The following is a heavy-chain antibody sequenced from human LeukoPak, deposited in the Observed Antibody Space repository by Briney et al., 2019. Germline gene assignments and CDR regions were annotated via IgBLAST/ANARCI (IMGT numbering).Heavy chain of an antibody. CDR3: ARGWAPRGEKSSFAS. J-gene: IGHJ4*02. CDR1: GASINSDY. Sequence: PSETQSLTCSVSGASINSDYWTWVRQVAGTGLEWIGRIYASGGTNYNPYLRSRIAMSVDTSKNQFSLDLYSVTAADTGVYYCARGWAPRGEKSSFASWGQGTLVTVSS. D-gene: IGHD3-10*01. V-gene: IGHV4-4*07. CDR2: IYASGGT.